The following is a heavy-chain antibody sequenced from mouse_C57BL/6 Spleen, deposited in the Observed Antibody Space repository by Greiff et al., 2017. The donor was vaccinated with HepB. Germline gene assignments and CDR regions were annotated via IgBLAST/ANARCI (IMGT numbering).Heavy chain of an antibody. Sequence: EVKLVESGGGLVKPGGSLKLSCAASGFTFSDYGMHWVRQAPEKGLEWVAYISSGSSTIYYADTVKGRFTISRDNAKNTLFLQMTSLRSEDTAMYYCARHDYDVPFAYWGQGTLVTVSA. CDR1: GFTFSDYG. CDR2: ISSGSSTI. D-gene: IGHD2-4*01. J-gene: IGHJ3*01. V-gene: IGHV5-17*01. CDR3: ARHDYDVPFAY.